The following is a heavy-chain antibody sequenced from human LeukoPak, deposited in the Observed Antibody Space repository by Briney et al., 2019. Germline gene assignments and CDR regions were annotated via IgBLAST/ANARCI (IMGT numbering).Heavy chain of an antibody. D-gene: IGHD3-16*02. CDR1: GFTFSSYG. V-gene: IGHV3-30*18. Sequence: PGRSLRLSCAASGFTFSSYGMHWVRQPPGKGLAWVAVISYDGSNKYYADSVKGRFTISRDNSKNTLYLQMNSLRAEDTAVYYCAKDGITFGGVIVGYYYYMDVWGKGTTVTISS. CDR2: ISYDGSNK. J-gene: IGHJ6*03. CDR3: AKDGITFGGVIVGYYYYMDV.